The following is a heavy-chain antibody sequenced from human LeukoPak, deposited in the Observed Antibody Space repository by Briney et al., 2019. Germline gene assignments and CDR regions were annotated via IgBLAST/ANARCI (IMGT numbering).Heavy chain of an antibody. CDR2: IIPIFGTA. D-gene: IGHD3-22*01. V-gene: IGHV1-69*01. CDR3: ARAHKSWDYYDSSGYHHLDY. CDR1: GGTFSSYA. Sequence: GSSVKVSCKASGGTFSSYAISWVRQAPGQGLEWMGGIIPIFGTANYAQKFQGRVTITADESTSTAYMELSSLRSEDTAVYYCARAHKSWDYYDSSGYHHLDYWGQGTLVTVSS. J-gene: IGHJ4*02.